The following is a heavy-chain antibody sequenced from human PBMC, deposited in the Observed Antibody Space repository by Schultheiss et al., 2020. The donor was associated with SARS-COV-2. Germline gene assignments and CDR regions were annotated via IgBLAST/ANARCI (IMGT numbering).Heavy chain of an antibody. Sequence: SQTLSLTCIVSGDSISSYYWSWVRQPPGKGLEWIGYIYYSGSTYYNPSLKSRVTISVDTSKNQFSLKLSSVTAADTAVYYCARGGTISNWFDPWGQGTLVTVSS. V-gene: IGHV4-59*12. CDR1: GDSISSYY. CDR2: IYYSGST. J-gene: IGHJ5*02. CDR3: ARGGTISNWFDP. D-gene: IGHD2-15*01.